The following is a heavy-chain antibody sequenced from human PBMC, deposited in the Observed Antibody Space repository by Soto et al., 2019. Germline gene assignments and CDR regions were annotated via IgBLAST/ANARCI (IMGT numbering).Heavy chain of an antibody. J-gene: IGHJ4*02. CDR1: GFTFNTYA. CDR3: AKTTWSYYDY. D-gene: IGHD3-3*01. V-gene: IGHV3-23*01. Sequence: EVQLLESGGGLVQPGGSLRLSCAASGFTFNTYAMTWVHQAPGKGLEWVSGITNGGGNTFYADSVKGRFTISRDNSKNTLYLQMSSLRAEDTAVYYCAKTTWSYYDYWGQGTLVTVSS. CDR2: ITNGGGNT.